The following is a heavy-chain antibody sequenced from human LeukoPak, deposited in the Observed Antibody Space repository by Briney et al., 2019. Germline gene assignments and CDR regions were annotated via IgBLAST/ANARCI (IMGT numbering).Heavy chain of an antibody. CDR2: IYYSGST. V-gene: IGHV4-31*03. Sequence: SPTLSLTCTVTGGSISSGGYYSSWIRQHPGKGLEWIGYIYYSGSTYYNPSLKSRVTISVDTSKTQFSLKLSSVTAADTAVYYCARAPRSYDSSGYCDYWGQGTLVTVSS. J-gene: IGHJ4*02. CDR3: ARAPRSYDSSGYCDY. CDR1: GGSISSGGYY. D-gene: IGHD3-22*01.